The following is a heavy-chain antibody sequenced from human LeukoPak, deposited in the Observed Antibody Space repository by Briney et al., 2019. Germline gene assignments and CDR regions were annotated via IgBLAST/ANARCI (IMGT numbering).Heavy chain of an antibody. CDR3: ARRVDATRWFDP. J-gene: IGHJ5*02. D-gene: IGHD2-15*01. CDR1: GFTLSDYF. V-gene: IGHV3-74*01. CDR2: INGDGTTA. Sequence: GGSLRLSCSASGFTLSDYFMHWVRQAPGEGLVWVSRINGDGTTAIYADSVKGRFTISRDNAKNTLYLQMNSLRAEDTAIYYCARRVDATRWFDPWGQGTLVTVSS.